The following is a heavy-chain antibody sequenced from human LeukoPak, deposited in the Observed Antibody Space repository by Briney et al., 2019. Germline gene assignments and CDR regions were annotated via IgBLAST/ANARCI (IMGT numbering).Heavy chain of an antibody. CDR3: ARGYITMGYYDY. J-gene: IGHJ4*02. Sequence: ASVKVSCKASGGIFSSHTISWVRQAPGQGLEWMGWISAYNGKTNYAQKLQGRVTMTTDTSTSTAYMELRSLRSDDTAVYYCARGYITMGYYDYWGQGTLVTVSS. CDR1: GGIFSSHT. D-gene: IGHD5-18*01. V-gene: IGHV1-18*01. CDR2: ISAYNGKT.